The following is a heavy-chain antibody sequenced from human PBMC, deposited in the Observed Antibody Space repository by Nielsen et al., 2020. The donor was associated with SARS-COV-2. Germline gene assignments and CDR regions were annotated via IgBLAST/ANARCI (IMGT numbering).Heavy chain of an antibody. CDR3: ARGGKYCSSTSCYRPAAYYYYYMDV. CDR1: GYTFTSYD. CDR2: MNPNSGNT. J-gene: IGHJ6*03. D-gene: IGHD2-2*01. V-gene: IGHV1-8*01. Sequence: ASVKVSCKASGYTFTSYDINWVRQATGQGLEWMGWMNPNSGNTGYAQKFQGRVTMTRNTSISTAYMELSSLRSEDTAVYYCARGGKYCSSTSCYRPAAYYYYYMDVWGKGTTVTVSS.